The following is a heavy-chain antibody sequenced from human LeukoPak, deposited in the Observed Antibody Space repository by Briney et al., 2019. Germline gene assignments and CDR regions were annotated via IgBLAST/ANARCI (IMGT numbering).Heavy chain of an antibody. CDR1: GGSISSDY. CDR3: ARGIDLNPDY. Sequence: SETLSLTSTDPGGSISSDYWSWVPQPPRQRLEWIGYIYYSGSTNYNPSLKSRVTISVDTSKNQLSLKLSSVTAADTAVYYCARGIDLNPDYWGQGTLVTVSS. V-gene: IGHV4-59*01. D-gene: IGHD2-15*01. CDR2: IYYSGST. J-gene: IGHJ4*02.